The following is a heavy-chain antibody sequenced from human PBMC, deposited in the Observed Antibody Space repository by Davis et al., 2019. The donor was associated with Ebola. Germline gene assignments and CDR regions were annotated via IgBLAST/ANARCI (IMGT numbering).Heavy chain of an antibody. CDR3: ARLDCTSTSCYTGNFYYYYGVDV. Sequence: GGSLRLSCAASGFTVSSNYMSWVRQAPGKGLEWVSVIYSGGSTYHADSVKGRSTISRDNSNNTVYLQMNSLRAEDTAVYYCARLDCTSTSCYTGNFYYYYGVDVWGQGTTVTVSS. V-gene: IGHV3-53*01. CDR2: IYSGGST. CDR1: GFTVSSNY. J-gene: IGHJ6*02. D-gene: IGHD2-2*02.